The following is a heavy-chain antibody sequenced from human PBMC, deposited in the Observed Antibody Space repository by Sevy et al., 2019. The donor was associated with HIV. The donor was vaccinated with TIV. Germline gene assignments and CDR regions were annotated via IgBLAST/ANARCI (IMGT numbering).Heavy chain of an antibody. CDR3: AKEGYYYDSRGHDWFDP. CDR2: ISYDGSNK. V-gene: IGHV3-30*18. CDR1: GFTFSSYG. D-gene: IGHD3-22*01. Sequence: GGSLRLSCAASGFTFSSYGMHWVRQAPGKGLEWVAVISYDGSNKYYADSVKGRFTISRDNSKNTLYLQMNSPRVEETAMYYCAKEGYYYDSRGHDWFDPWGQGTLVTVSS. J-gene: IGHJ5*02.